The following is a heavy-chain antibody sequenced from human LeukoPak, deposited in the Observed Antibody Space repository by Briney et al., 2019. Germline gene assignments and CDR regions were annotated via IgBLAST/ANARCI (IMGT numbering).Heavy chain of an antibody. J-gene: IGHJ3*02. Sequence: NTSETLSLTCAVYGGSFSGYYWSWIRQPPGKGLEWIGEINHSGSTNYNPSLKSRVTISVDTSKNQFSLKLSSVTAADTAVYYCARYSLYCSSTSCYAFDIWGQGTMVTVSS. CDR3: ARYSLYCSSTSCYAFDI. CDR2: INHSGST. D-gene: IGHD2-2*01. V-gene: IGHV4-34*01. CDR1: GGSFSGYY.